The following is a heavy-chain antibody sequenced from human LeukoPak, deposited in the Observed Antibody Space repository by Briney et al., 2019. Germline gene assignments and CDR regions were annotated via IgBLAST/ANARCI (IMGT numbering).Heavy chain of an antibody. J-gene: IGHJ4*02. Sequence: SETLSLTCTVSGGSISSSSYYWGWIRQPPGKGLEWIGSIYYSGSTYYNPSLKSRVTISVDTSKNQFSLKLSSVTAADTAVYYCARVGGWELVFDYWGQGTLVTVSS. CDR1: GGSISSSSYY. D-gene: IGHD1-26*01. CDR2: IYYSGST. V-gene: IGHV4-39*01. CDR3: ARVGGWELVFDY.